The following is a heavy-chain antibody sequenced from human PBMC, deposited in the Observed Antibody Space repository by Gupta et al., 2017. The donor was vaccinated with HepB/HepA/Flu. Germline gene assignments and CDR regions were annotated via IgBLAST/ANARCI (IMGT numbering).Heavy chain of an antibody. D-gene: IGHD2-2*02. CDR2: VKRKSDGGAI. CDR1: GFTLRNAW. J-gene: IGHJ6*03. Sequence: EVQLVESGGGLVNPGGFLRLSCAASGFTLRNAWMSWVRQAPGKGLEWVGRVKRKSDGGAIDYAAPVKGRFTIARDDSKNILYLQMDSLQIEDTAVYYCSGCTSASCYTLDMDVWGKGTTVIVSS. CDR3: SGCTSASCYTLDMDV. V-gene: IGHV3-15*01.